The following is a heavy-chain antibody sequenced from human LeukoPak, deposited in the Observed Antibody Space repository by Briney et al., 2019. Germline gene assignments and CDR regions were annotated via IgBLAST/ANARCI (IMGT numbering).Heavy chain of an antibody. CDR1: GYNFTIRW. CDR2: IYPGDSDT. V-gene: IGHV5-51*01. J-gene: IGHJ4*02. CDR3: ARSHDYSNYVAF. D-gene: IGHD4-11*01. Sequence: GESLKISCKGSGYNFTIRWIGWVRQRPGKGPEWMGIIYPGDSDTRYNPSFQGQITISADKSISTAYVQWSSLKASDTAMYYCARSHDYSNYVAFWGQGTLVTVSS.